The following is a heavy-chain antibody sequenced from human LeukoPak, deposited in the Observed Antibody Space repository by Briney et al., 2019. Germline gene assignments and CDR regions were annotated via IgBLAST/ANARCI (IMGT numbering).Heavy chain of an antibody. Sequence: ASVKVSCKASGYTFTSYGISWVRQAPGHGLEWMGWISAYNGNTNYAQKLQGRVTMTTDTSTSTAYMELRSLRSDDTAVYYCARDQRHYDFWSGYYTVVGISNYYYYGMDVWGQGTTVTVSS. D-gene: IGHD3-3*01. J-gene: IGHJ6*02. CDR2: ISAYNGNT. CDR3: ARDQRHYDFWSGYYTVVGISNYYYYGMDV. V-gene: IGHV1-18*01. CDR1: GYTFTSYG.